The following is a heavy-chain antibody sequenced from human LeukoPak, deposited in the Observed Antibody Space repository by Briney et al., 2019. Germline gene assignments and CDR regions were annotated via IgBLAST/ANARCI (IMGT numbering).Heavy chain of an antibody. Sequence: SETLSLTCTVSSGAISSGGFYWSWIRQPPGKGLEWIGYIYHSGSTYYNPSLQSRVTISVDGSKNQFSLKLSSVTAADTAVYYCARVALATIWFGELSGFDYWGQGTLVTVSS. V-gene: IGHV4-30-2*01. J-gene: IGHJ4*02. D-gene: IGHD3-10*01. CDR1: SGAISSGGFY. CDR3: ARVALATIWFGELSGFDY. CDR2: IYHSGST.